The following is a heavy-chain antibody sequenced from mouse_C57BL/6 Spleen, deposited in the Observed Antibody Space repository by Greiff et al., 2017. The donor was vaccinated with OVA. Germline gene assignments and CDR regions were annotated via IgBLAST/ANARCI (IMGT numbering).Heavy chain of an antibody. CDR2: IYPGNSDT. V-gene: IGHV1-5*01. CDR3: TRYYYGSSFYFDY. J-gene: IGHJ2*01. Sequence: EVKLVESGTVLARPGASVKMSCKTSGYTFTSYWMHWVKQRPGQGLEWIGAIYPGNSDTSYNQKFKGKAKLTAVTSASTAYMELSSLTNEDSAVYYCTRYYYGSSFYFDYWGQGTTLTVSS. D-gene: IGHD1-1*01. CDR1: GYTFTSYW.